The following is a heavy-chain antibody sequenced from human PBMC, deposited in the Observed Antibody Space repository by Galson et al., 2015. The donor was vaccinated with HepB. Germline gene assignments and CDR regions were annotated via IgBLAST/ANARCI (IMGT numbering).Heavy chain of an antibody. D-gene: IGHD5-18*01. CDR3: ARVGYSYGPPRYYFDY. Sequence: TLSLTCTVSGGSISSGDYYWSWIRQPPGKGLEWIGYIYYSGSTYYNPSLKSRVTISVDTSKNQFSLKLSSVTAADTAVYYCARVGYSYGPPRYYFDYWGQGTLVTVSS. CDR1: GGSISSGDYY. V-gene: IGHV4-30-4*01. CDR2: IYYSGST. J-gene: IGHJ4*02.